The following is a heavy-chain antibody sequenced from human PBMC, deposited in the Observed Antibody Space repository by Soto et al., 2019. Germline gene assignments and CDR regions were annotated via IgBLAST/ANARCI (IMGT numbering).Heavy chain of an antibody. CDR1: GGSISSYY. CDR3: ASRSSSWPNYYYYGMDV. J-gene: IGHJ6*02. CDR2: IYYSGST. Sequence: SETLSLTCTVSGGSISSYYWSWIRQPPGKGLEWIGYIYYSGSTNYNPSLKSRVTISVDTSKNQFSLKLSSVTVADTAVYYCASRSSSWPNYYYYGMDVWGQGTTVTVSS. D-gene: IGHD6-13*01. V-gene: IGHV4-59*01.